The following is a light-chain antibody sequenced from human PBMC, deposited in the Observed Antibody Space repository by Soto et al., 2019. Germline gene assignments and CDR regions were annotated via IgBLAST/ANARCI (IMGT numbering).Light chain of an antibody. CDR3: LQDYTSPWT. V-gene: IGKV1-6*02. J-gene: IGKJ1*01. CDR1: QDIGND. Sequence: IQMTQSPSSLSASVRDRVTITCRASQDIGNDLGWYQQKPGKAPTLLIYAASSLRSGVPSRFSGSGSGTHFTLTINRLQAEDSATYFCLQDYTSPWTFGQGTKVEIK. CDR2: AAS.